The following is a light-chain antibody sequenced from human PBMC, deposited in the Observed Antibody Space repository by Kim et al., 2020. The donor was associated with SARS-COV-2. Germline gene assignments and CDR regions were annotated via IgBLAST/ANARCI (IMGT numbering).Light chain of an antibody. J-gene: IGLJ1*01. V-gene: IGLV1-40*01. Sequence: VTISCTGSSCNIGAGYDVHWYQQLPGTAPKLLIYGNSNRPSGVPDRFSGSKSGTSASLASTGLQAEDEADYYCQSYDSSLSGSGVFGTGTKVTVL. CDR1: SCNIGAGYD. CDR3: QSYDSSLSGSGV. CDR2: GNS.